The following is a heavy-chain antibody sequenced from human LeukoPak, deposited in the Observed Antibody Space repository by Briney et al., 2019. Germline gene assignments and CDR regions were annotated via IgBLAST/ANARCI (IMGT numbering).Heavy chain of an antibody. Sequence: SETLSLTCAVYGGSFSGYYWSWIRQPPGKGLEWIGEINHSGSTNYNPSLKSRVTISVDTSKNQFSLTLSSVTAADTAVYYCARILTSGDYWGQGTLVTVSS. CDR1: GGSFSGYY. CDR3: ARILTSGDY. J-gene: IGHJ4*02. V-gene: IGHV4-34*01. D-gene: IGHD3-10*01. CDR2: INHSGST.